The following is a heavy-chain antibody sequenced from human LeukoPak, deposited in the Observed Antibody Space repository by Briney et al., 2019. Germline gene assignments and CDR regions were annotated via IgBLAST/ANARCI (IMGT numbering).Heavy chain of an antibody. Sequence: SQTLSLTSALSGDSPSSNSAASDWARHSPTRGLEWLGSTYYRSKWYNDYAVSVKSRITITPNTSKNQFSLQLNAVTPEDTAVYYCARDTGARELEDAFDTWGQGTMVTVSS. V-gene: IGHV6-1*01. CDR1: GDSPSSNSAA. D-gene: IGHD1-26*01. J-gene: IGHJ3*02. CDR2: TYYRSKWYN. CDR3: ARDTGARELEDAFDT.